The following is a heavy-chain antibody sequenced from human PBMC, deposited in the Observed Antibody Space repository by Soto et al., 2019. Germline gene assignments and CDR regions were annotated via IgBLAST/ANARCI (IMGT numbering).Heavy chain of an antibody. D-gene: IGHD6-19*01. J-gene: IGHJ4*02. CDR1: GFTFSSYG. V-gene: IGHV3-48*02. CDR3: ARAISVAVGHFDY. Sequence: EVQLVESGGGLVQPGGSLRLSCTASGFTFSSYGMNWVRQAPGKGLEWVSSISSSSSTIYYADSVRGRFTISRDNAKNSLYMQMSILRDADTAVYYCARAISVAVGHFDYWGQGALVTVSS. CDR2: ISSSSSTI.